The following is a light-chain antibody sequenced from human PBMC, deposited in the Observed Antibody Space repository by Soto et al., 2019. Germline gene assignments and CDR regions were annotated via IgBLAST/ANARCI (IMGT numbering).Light chain of an antibody. CDR2: AAS. CDR3: QQYYSYPPT. J-gene: IGKJ1*01. V-gene: IGKV1-8*01. Sequence: AIRMTQSPSSFSASTGDRVTITCRASQGISSYLAWYQQKPWKAPKLLIYAASTLQSGVPSRFSGSGSGTDFTLTSSCLQSEDFATNYCQQYYSYPPTFGQGTKVEIK. CDR1: QGISSY.